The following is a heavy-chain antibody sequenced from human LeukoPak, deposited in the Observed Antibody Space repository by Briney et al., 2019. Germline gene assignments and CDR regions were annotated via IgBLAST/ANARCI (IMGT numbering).Heavy chain of an antibody. Sequence: SVKVSCKASGGTFSNYAVSWVRQAPGQGLEWMGGIIPMFGTTNYARKYQDRVTFSTDGSRNTAYMELRRLRSEDTAVYFCATGGEIVPFGIEVMPAAALAFAPWGQGTLVTVSS. CDR3: ATGGEIVPFGIEVMPAAALAFAP. CDR1: GGTFSNYA. V-gene: IGHV1-69*05. J-gene: IGHJ5*02. CDR2: IIPMFGTT. D-gene: IGHD2-2*01.